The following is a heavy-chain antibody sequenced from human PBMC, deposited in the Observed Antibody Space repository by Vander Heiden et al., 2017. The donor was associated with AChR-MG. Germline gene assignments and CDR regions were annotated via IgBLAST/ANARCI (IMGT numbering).Heavy chain of an antibody. D-gene: IGHD6-13*01. CDR2: IYYSGST. J-gene: IGHJ4*02. CDR1: GCSIISGGYY. V-gene: IGHV4-31*03. CDR3: ARAMWAQQLANFDY. Sequence: QVQLQESGPRLVKPSQTLSLTCTVSGCSIISGGYYWSWIRQHPGKGLEWIGYIYYSGSTYYNPSLKSRVTISVDTSKNQFSLKLRSVTAADTAVYYCARAMWAQQLANFDYWGQGTLVTVSS.